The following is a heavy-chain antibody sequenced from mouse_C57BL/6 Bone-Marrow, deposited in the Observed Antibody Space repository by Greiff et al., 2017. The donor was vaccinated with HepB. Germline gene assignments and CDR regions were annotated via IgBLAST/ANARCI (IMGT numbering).Heavy chain of an antibody. J-gene: IGHJ1*03. CDR1: GYAFSSSW. Sequence: QVQLQQSGPELVKPGASVKISCKASGYAFSSSWMNWVKQRPGKGLEWIGRIYPGDGDTNYNGKFKGKATLTADKSSSTAYMQLSSLTSEDSAVYYCARGVLDVWGTGTTVTVSS. CDR2: IYPGDGDT. V-gene: IGHV1-82*01. CDR3: ARGVLDV.